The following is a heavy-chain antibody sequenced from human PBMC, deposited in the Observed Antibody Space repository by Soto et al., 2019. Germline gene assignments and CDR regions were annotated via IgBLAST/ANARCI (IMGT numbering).Heavy chain of an antibody. V-gene: IGHV3-64*01. CDR3: ASGYSGYESPGILDY. J-gene: IGHJ4*02. CDR2: ISSNGGST. CDR1: GFTFSSYA. D-gene: IGHD5-12*01. Sequence: GGSLRLSCAASGFTFSSYAMHWVRQAPGKGLEYVSAISSNGGSTYYANSVKGRFTISRDNSKNTLYLQMGSLRAEDMAVYYCASGYSGYESPGILDYWGQGTLVTVSS.